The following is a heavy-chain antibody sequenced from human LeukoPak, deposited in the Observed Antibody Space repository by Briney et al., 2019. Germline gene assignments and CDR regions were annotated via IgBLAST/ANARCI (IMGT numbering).Heavy chain of an antibody. Sequence: PGGSLRLSCAASGFNFRSYIMNWVRQGPGMGLEWVSSISTSSSHIYYADSVEGRFTISRDNAKNSLYLQMNSLRAEDTAVYYCVRSYYGMDVWGQGTTVSVSS. J-gene: IGHJ6*02. CDR1: GFNFRSYI. CDR2: ISTSSSHI. CDR3: VRSYYGMDV. V-gene: IGHV3-21*01.